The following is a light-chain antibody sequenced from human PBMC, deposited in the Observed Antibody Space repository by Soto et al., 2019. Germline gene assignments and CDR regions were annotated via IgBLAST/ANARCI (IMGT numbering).Light chain of an antibody. CDR3: QHRSNWPPIT. CDR1: QSVSIY. CDR2: YSS. V-gene: IGKV3-11*01. J-gene: IGKJ5*01. Sequence: EIVLTQSPATLSLSPGERATLSCRASQSVSIYLAWYQQQPAQAPRLLIYYSSNRAAGIPARFSARGSGTDFTLFISNLEPEDSAVYYCQHRSNWPPITFGQGTRLEIK.